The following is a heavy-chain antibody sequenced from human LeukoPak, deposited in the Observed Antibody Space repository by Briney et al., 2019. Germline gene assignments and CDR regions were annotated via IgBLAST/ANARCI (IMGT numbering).Heavy chain of an antibody. J-gene: IGHJ4*02. CDR1: GGSFSGYY. CDR2: INHSGST. CDR3: ARTTIFGVVIKFDY. V-gene: IGHV4-34*01. Sequence: SETLPLTCAVYGGSFSGYYWSWIRQPPGKGLEWIGEINHSGSTNYNPSLKSRVTISVDTSKNQFSLKLSSVTAADTAVYYCARTTIFGVVIKFDYWGQGTLVTVSS. D-gene: IGHD3-3*01.